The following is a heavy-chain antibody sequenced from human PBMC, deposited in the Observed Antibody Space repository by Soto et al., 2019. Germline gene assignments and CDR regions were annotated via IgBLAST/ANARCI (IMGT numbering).Heavy chain of an antibody. V-gene: IGHV3-30*03. CDR1: GFTFSSYG. CDR3: TTGRSGDWLL. J-gene: IGHJ4*02. D-gene: IGHD3-9*01. CDR2: ISYDGSNK. Sequence: GGSLRLACAASGFTFSSYGMHWVRQAPGKRLEWVAVISYDGSNKYYADSVKGRFTISRDDSKNTLYLQMNSLKTEDTAVYYCTTGRSGDWLLWGQGTLVTVSS.